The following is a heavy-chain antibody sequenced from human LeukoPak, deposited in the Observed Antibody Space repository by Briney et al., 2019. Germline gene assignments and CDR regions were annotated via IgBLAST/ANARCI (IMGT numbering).Heavy chain of an antibody. CDR3: AKDRLAGRCFFHY. J-gene: IGHJ4*02. Sequence: GGSLRLSCASSGFTFSSYAMSWVRQAPGKGLEWVSTIGGTGVRTYYEDSGKGRFTISRDNSKNNLYLKTTSLRADDTTVYFCAKDRLAGRCFFHYWGQGTLVTVSS. CDR1: GFTFSSYA. CDR2: IGGTGVRT. D-gene: IGHD2-21*01. V-gene: IGHV3-23*01.